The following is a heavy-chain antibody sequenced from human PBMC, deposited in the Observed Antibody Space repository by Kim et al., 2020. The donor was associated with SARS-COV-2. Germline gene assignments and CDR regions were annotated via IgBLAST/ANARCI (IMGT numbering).Heavy chain of an antibody. J-gene: IGHJ4*02. V-gene: IGHV3-73*01. CDR2: IRNKANNYAT. CDR1: GLIFSDSA. CDR3: TGKTGVSGFDY. Sequence: GGSLRLSCAASGLIFSDSAIHWVRQASGKGLEWVGRIRNKANNYATAYAASVKGRVTISRDDSKNTAYLQMNSLKTEDTAVYYCTGKTGVSGFDYWGQGTLFTVSS. D-gene: IGHD3-10*01.